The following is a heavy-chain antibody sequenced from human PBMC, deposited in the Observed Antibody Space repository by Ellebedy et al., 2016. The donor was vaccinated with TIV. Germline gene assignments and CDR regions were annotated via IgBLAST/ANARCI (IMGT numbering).Heavy chain of an antibody. CDR3: AVGFSSGY. D-gene: IGHD6-19*01. V-gene: IGHV3-7*01. Sequence: PGGSLRLSCADSGSTFSSYWMTWVRQPPGKGLEWVANIKQDGRDKYYVDSVRGRFTISRDNAKNSLYLQMNSLRDEDTAVYYCAVGFSSGYWGQGTLVTVSS. J-gene: IGHJ4*02. CDR2: IKQDGRDK. CDR1: GSTFSSYW.